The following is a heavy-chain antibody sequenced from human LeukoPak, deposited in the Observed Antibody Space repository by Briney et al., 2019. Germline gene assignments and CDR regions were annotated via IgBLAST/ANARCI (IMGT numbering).Heavy chain of an antibody. CDR2: IRYDGSNK. CDR3: AKDEVVPAASDEPAFDY. J-gene: IGHJ4*02. CDR1: GFTFSSYG. Sequence: PGGSLRLSCAASGFTFSSYGMHWVRQAPGKGLEWVAFIRYDGSNKYYADSVKGRFTISRDNSKNTLYLQMNSLRAEDTAVYYCAKDEVVPAASDEPAFDYWGQGTLVTVSS. V-gene: IGHV3-30*02. D-gene: IGHD2-2*01.